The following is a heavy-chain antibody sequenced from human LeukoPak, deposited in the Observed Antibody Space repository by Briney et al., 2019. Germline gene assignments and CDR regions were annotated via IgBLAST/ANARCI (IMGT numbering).Heavy chain of an antibody. D-gene: IGHD1-26*01. CDR1: GGSISSYY. V-gene: IGHV4-59*01. Sequence: SETLSLTCTVSGGSISSYYWSWIRQPPGKELEGIGYIYYSGSTNYNPSLKSRVTISIDTSKNQFSLKLSSVTAADTAVYYCARDGGGSYHFDYWGQGTLVTVSS. J-gene: IGHJ4*02. CDR2: IYYSGST. CDR3: ARDGGGSYHFDY.